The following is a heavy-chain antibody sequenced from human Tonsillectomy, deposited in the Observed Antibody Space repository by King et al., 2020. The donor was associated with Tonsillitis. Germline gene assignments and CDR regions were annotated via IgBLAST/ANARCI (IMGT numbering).Heavy chain of an antibody. J-gene: IGHJ4*02. Sequence: DVQLVESGGGLVQPGRSLRLSCTASGFTFGDYAMSWVRQAPGKGLEWVGFIRSKAYGGTTEYAASGKGRFTISRDDSKSIAYLQMNSLKTEDTAVYYCTRSLTDFWSGYYRFGYWGQGTLVTVSS. CDR1: GFTFGDYA. D-gene: IGHD3-3*01. V-gene: IGHV3-49*04. CDR2: IRSKAYGGTT. CDR3: TRSLTDFWSGYYRFGY.